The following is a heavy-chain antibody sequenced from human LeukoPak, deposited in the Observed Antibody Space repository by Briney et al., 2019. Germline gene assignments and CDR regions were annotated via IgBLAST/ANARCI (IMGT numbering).Heavy chain of an antibody. D-gene: IGHD3-22*01. V-gene: IGHV4-59*01. J-gene: IGHJ4*02. Sequence: PSETLSLTCTVSGGSISSYYWSWIRQPPGKGLEWIGYIYYSGSTNYNPSLKSRVTISVDTSKNQFSLKLSSVTAADTAVYYCERILGDSSCYYFDYWGQGTLVTVSS. CDR2: IYYSGST. CDR3: ERILGDSSCYYFDY. CDR1: GGSISSYY.